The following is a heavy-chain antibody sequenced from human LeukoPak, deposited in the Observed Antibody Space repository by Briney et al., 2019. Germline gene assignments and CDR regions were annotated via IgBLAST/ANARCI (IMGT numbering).Heavy chain of an antibody. CDR1: GFTVSNNY. CDR3: VRKNRDFNAAFDI. J-gene: IGHJ3*02. V-gene: IGHV3-53*01. Sequence: PGGSLRLSCADSGFTVSNNYMSWVRQAPGKGLEWVSITYSDSSTNYAESVKGRFTSSRDTCQNTLSLQMNSLRAEDTAVYYCVRKNRDFNAAFDIWGQGTVVTVSS. CDR2: TYSDSST. D-gene: IGHD2-21*02.